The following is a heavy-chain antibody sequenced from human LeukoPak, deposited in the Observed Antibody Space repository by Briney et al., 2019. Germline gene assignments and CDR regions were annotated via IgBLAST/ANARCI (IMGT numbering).Heavy chain of an antibody. CDR3: ATMDYSGVENYYYYYYMDV. D-gene: IGHD4-11*01. CDR2: FDPEDGET. Sequence: ASVKVSCKLSVYTLTELSMHWVRQAPGKGLEWMGGFDPEDGETIYAQKFQGRVTMTEDTSTDTAYMELSSLRSEDTAVYYCATMDYSGVENYYYYYYMDVWGKGTTVTVSS. J-gene: IGHJ6*03. CDR1: VYTLTELS. V-gene: IGHV1-24*01.